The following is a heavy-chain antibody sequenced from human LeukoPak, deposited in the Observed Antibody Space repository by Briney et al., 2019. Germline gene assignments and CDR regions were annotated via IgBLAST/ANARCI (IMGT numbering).Heavy chain of an antibody. Sequence: GGSLRLSCAASGFTFSTYAMSWVRQAPGKGLEWVSTIGGSGGSTYYADSVKGRFTISRDNSKNTLFLQMNGLRADDTAVYYCARARFRSGGSCYYVYWGQGTLVTVSS. CDR1: GFTFSTYA. CDR3: ARARFRSGGSCYYVY. D-gene: IGHD2-15*01. CDR2: IGGSGGST. J-gene: IGHJ4*02. V-gene: IGHV3-23*01.